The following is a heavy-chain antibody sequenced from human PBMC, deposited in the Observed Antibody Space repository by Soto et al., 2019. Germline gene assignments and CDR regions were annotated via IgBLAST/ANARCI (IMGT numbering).Heavy chain of an antibody. V-gene: IGHV2-5*02. CDR3: AHRAATTDSYYFDY. J-gene: IGHJ4*02. CDR2: IYWDDDK. CDR1: GFSLSTSGVG. D-gene: IGHD1-1*01. Sequence: QITLKESGPTLVRPSQTLTLTCTFSGFSLSTSGVGVGWIRQPPGKALEWLALIYWDDDKRYRQSLKSRLTITKDTTKNPVVLTLTDVDPVDTATYYCAHRAATTDSYYFDYWGQGTLITVSS.